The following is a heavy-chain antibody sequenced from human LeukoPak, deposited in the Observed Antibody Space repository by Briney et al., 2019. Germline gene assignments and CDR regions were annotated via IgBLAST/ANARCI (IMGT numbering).Heavy chain of an antibody. CDR3: ARQRGGQYEDGFDM. CDR1: GYTFTTYA. CDR2: INPSGGST. D-gene: IGHD2-8*01. Sequence: ASVKVSCKASGYTFTTYAMHWVRQAPGQGLEWMGIINPSGGSTSYAQKFQGRVTMTRDMSTSTVYMELSSLRSEDTAVYYCARQRGGQYEDGFDMWGQGTMVTVSS. V-gene: IGHV1-46*01. J-gene: IGHJ3*02.